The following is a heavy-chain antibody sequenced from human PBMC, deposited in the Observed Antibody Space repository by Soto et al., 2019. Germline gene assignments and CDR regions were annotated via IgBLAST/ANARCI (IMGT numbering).Heavy chain of an antibody. CDR1: GYTFTSYG. J-gene: IGHJ4*02. V-gene: IGHV1-18*01. D-gene: IGHD1-26*01. CDR2: ISAHNGNT. Sequence: QVQLVRSGAEVRKPGASVKVSCKASGYTFTSYGLTWVRQAPGQGLEWMGWISAHNGNTNYAQKLQGRVTMTTDTSTSTAYMELRSLRSDDTAVYYCASSREGGSGRYFDYWGQGTLVTVSS. CDR3: ASSREGGSGRYFDY.